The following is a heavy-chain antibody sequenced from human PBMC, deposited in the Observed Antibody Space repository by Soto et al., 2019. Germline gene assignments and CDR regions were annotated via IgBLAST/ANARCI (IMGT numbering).Heavy chain of an antibody. CDR1: GGTFSSYA. V-gene: IGHV1-69*01. D-gene: IGHD3-22*01. CDR2: IIPIFGTA. Sequence: QVQLVQSGAEVKKPGSSVKVSCKASGGTFSSYAISWVRQAPGQGLEWVGGIIPIFGTANYAQKFQGRVTITAVESTGTAYMELSSLGSEDTAVYYCARVKDSSGYQLYFDYWGQGTLVTVSS. CDR3: ARVKDSSGYQLYFDY. J-gene: IGHJ4*02.